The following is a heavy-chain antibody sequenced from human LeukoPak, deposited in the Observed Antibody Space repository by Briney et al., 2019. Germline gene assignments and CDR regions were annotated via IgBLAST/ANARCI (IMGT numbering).Heavy chain of an antibody. J-gene: IGHJ4*02. V-gene: IGHV4-59*08. CDR2: IYYSGST. CDR1: GGSISSYS. Sequence: NPSETLSLTCTVSGGSISSYSWSWIRQPPGKGLEWIGYIYYSGSTNYNPSLKSRVTISVDTSKNQFSLKLSSVTAADTAVYYCARHLSTIAAAEYWGQGTLVTVSS. D-gene: IGHD6-13*01. CDR3: ARHLSTIAAAEY.